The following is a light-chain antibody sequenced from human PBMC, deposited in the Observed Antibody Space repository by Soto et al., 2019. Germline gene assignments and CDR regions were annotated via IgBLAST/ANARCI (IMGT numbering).Light chain of an antibody. CDR2: GTS. V-gene: IGKV3-20*01. J-gene: IGKJ1*01. Sequence: DIVLTQSPATLSLSPGERATLSCRASQSVGSSYLAWYQQKPGQAPRVLIYGTSSRATGIPDRFSGSGSGTDFTLTISRLEPEDFAVYYCQQYTTSSWTFGQGTKVDIK. CDR1: QSVGSSY. CDR3: QQYTTSSWT.